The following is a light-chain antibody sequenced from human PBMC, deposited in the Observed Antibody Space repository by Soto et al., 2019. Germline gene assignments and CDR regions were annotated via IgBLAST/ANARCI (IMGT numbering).Light chain of an antibody. V-gene: IGKV3-15*01. CDR1: QSVSSN. CDR3: HQYNNCLIDRT. Sequence: EIVMTQSPATLSVSPGERATLSCRASQSVSSNLAWYQQKPGQAPRLLIYGASTRATCIQASFSGSGCGTEFTLSISTILYHDFGIYYCHQYNNCLIDRTFGQETKVEIK. CDR2: GAS. J-gene: IGKJ1*01.